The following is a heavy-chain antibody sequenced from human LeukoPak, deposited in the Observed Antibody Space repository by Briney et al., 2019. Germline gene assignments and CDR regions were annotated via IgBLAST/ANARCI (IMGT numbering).Heavy chain of an antibody. J-gene: IGHJ6*04. CDR1: GGSISSGDYY. V-gene: IGHV4-30-4*01. Sequence: PSETLSLTCTVSGGSISSGDYYWSWIRQPPGKGLEWIGYIYYSGSTYYNPSLKSRVTISVDTSKNQFSPKLSSVTAADTAVYYCARDRITMVRGVMPHGMDVWGKGTTVTVSS. CDR3: ARDRITMVRGVMPHGMDV. D-gene: IGHD3-10*01. CDR2: IYYSGST.